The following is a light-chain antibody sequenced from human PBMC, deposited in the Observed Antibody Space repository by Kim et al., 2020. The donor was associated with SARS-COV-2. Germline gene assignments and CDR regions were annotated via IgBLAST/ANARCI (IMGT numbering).Light chain of an antibody. J-gene: IGKJ2*01. CDR1: QSVSSSY. V-gene: IGKV3-20*01. CDR3: EQYGSS. CDR2: GAS. Sequence: EIVLTQSPGTLSLSPGERATLSCRTSQSVSSSYLAWYHQKPGQAPRLLIYGASSRATGIPDRFSGSGSGTNFTLTISRLEPEDFAVYFCEQYGSSFGQGIKLEI.